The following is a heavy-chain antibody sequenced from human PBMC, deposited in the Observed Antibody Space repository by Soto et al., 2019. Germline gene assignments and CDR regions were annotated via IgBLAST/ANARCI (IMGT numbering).Heavy chain of an antibody. CDR1: GFTFSSYS. CDR2: ISSSSSYI. V-gene: IGHV3-21*01. D-gene: IGHD6-13*01. CDR3: ARDLSSSWFYGMDV. J-gene: IGHJ6*02. Sequence: GGSLRLSCAASGFTFSSYSMNWVRQAPGKGLEWVSSISSSSSYIYYADSVKGRFTISRDNAKNSLYLQMNSLRAEDTAVYYCARDLSSSWFYGMDVWGQGTTVTVS.